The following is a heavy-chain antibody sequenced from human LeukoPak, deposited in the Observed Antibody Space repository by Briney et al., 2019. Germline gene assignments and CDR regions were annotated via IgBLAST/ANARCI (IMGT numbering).Heavy chain of an antibody. J-gene: IGHJ6*04. V-gene: IGHV3-23*01. CDR2: VSGSGSYT. D-gene: IGHD3-10*02. CDR1: GFTFSSYA. CDR3: AELGITMIGGV. Sequence: GGSLRLSCAASGFTFSSYAMSWVRQAPGKGLEWVSGVSGSGSYTYYADSVEGRFTISRDNSKNTLYLQMNSLRAEDTAVYYCAELGITMIGGVWGKGTTVTISS.